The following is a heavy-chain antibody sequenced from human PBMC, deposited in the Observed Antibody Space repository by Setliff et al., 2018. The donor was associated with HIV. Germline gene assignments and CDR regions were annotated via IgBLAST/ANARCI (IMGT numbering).Heavy chain of an antibody. CDR2: IYHTGSS. D-gene: IGHD6-19*01. Sequence: SETLSLTCDVSGFSISSRYYWGWIRLSPGKGLEWIGNIYHTGSSYYNTSLNDRATIPLDTSKSQFSLKLNSVTAADTAVYYCARGGRDNSGWFSYYFDYWGQGTLVTVS. CDR1: GFSISSRYY. CDR3: ARGGRDNSGWFSYYFDY. J-gene: IGHJ4*02. V-gene: IGHV4-38-2*01.